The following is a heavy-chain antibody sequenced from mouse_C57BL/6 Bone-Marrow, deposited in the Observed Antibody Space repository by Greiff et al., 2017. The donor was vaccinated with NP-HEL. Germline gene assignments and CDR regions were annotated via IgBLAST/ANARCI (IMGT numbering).Heavy chain of an antibody. J-gene: IGHJ4*01. D-gene: IGHD1-2*01. CDR1: GFSLTSYG. Sequence: VQLQESGPGLVQPSQSLSITCTVSGFSLTSYGVHWVRQSPGKGLEWLGVIWRGGSTDYNAAFISRLSISKDNSKSQVFFKMNSLQADDTAIYYCARRRRDAMDYWGQGTSVTVSS. CDR2: IWRGGST. CDR3: ARRRRDAMDY. V-gene: IGHV2-2*01.